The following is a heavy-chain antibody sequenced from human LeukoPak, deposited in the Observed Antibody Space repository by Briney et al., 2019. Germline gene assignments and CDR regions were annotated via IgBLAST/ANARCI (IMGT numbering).Heavy chain of an antibody. CDR3: AKAFYDILTGADY. V-gene: IGHV3-23*01. CDR2: ISGSGGST. J-gene: IGHJ4*02. CDR1: GFTFSSDA. Sequence: GGSLRLSCAASGFTFSSDAMSWVRQAPGKGLEWVSAISGSGGSTYYADSVKGRFTISRDNSKNTLYLQMNSLRAEDTAVYYCAKAFYDILTGADYWGQGTLVTVSS. D-gene: IGHD3-9*01.